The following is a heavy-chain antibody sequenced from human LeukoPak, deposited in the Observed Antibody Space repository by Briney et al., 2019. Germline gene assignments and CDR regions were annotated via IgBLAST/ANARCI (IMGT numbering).Heavy chain of an antibody. D-gene: IGHD6-13*01. CDR1: GFTFSDYY. V-gene: IGHV3-11*01. CDR3: ARGIAPAGQMD. J-gene: IGHJ4*02. CDR2: IGNGGSTI. Sequence: GGSLRLSCAASGFTFSDYYMSWIRQAPGKGLEWVSHIGNGGSTIYYVDSVKGRFTISRDNARNSVYLQMSSLRAEDTAVYYCARGIAPAGQMDWGQGTLVTVSS.